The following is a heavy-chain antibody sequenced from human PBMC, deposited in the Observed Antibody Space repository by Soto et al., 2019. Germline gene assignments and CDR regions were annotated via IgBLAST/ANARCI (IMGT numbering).Heavy chain of an antibody. CDR1: GFTFSNAW. CDR3: TTGGLDDYIWGSYRGFDY. V-gene: IGHV3-15*01. D-gene: IGHD3-16*02. CDR2: IKSKTDGGTT. Sequence: EVQLVESGGGLVKPGGSLRLSCAASGFTFSNAWMSWVRQAPGKGLEWVGRIKSKTDGGTTDYAAPVKGRFTISRDDSKNTLYLQMNSLKTEDTAVYYCTTGGLDDYIWGSYRGFDYWGQGTLVTVSS. J-gene: IGHJ4*02.